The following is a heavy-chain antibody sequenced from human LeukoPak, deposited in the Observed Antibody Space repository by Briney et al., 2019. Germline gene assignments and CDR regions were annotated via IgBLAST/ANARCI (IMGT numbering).Heavy chain of an antibody. V-gene: IGHV3-30*02. CDR1: GFTFSSYG. CDR2: IRYDGSNK. J-gene: IGHJ5*02. Sequence: GGSLRLSCAASGFTFSSYGMHWVRQAPGKGLEWVAFIRYDGSNKYYADSVKGRFTISRDNAKNTLYLQMNSLRAEDTAVYYCARDGYSSVSGLNWFDPWGQGTLVTVSS. CDR3: ARDGYSSVSGLNWFDP. D-gene: IGHD6-25*01.